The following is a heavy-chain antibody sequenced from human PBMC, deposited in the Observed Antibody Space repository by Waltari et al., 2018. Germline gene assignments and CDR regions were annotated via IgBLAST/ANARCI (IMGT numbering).Heavy chain of an antibody. CDR2: IYYSGST. CDR1: GGSISSYY. V-gene: IGHV4-59*01. D-gene: IGHD3-16*02. J-gene: IGHJ6*03. Sequence: QVQLQESGPGLVKPSETLSLTCTVSGGSISSYYWRWIRQPPGKGREWVGYIYYSGSTNYNPSLKSRVTISVDTSKNQFSLKLSSVTAADTAVYYCARGLYGTYYMDVWGKGTTVTVSS. CDR3: ARGLYGTYYMDV.